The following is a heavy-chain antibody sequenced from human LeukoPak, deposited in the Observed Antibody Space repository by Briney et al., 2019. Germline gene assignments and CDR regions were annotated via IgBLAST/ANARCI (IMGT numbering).Heavy chain of an antibody. V-gene: IGHV4-39*07. Sequence: PSETLSLTCIVSGGSICSSSYYWGWIRQPPGKGLEWIGTTYYTGRTYYNPSLRSRVSISVDTSKNQFSLKLSSVTAADTAVYYCAREDPQTTVPEGMDVWGQGTTVTVSS. D-gene: IGHD4-17*01. CDR1: GGSICSSSYY. CDR2: TYYTGRT. J-gene: IGHJ6*02. CDR3: AREDPQTTVPEGMDV.